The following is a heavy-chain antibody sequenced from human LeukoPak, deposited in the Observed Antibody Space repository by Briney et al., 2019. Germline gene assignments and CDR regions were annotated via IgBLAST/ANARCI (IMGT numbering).Heavy chain of an antibody. V-gene: IGHV4-61*02. Sequence: PSQTLSLTCTVSGGSISSGSYYWSWIRQPAGKGLEWIGRIYTSGSTNYNPSLKSRVTISVDTSKNQFSLKLSSVTAEDTAVYYCAREPNSSPGGYWGQGTLVTVSS. CDR2: IYTSGST. J-gene: IGHJ4*02. CDR3: AREPNSSPGGY. D-gene: IGHD2-8*02. CDR1: GGSISSGSYY.